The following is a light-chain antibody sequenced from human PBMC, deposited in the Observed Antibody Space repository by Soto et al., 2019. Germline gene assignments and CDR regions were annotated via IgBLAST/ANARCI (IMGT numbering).Light chain of an antibody. Sequence: QAVVTQPPSASGTPEQRVTISCSGSSSNIGSNYVYWYQQLPGTAPKLLIYRNNQRPSGVPDRFSGSKSGTSASLAISGLRSEDEADYYCAAWDDSLSARVVFGGGTKVTVL. CDR2: RNN. V-gene: IGLV1-47*01. CDR1: SSNIGSNY. J-gene: IGLJ2*01. CDR3: AAWDDSLSARVV.